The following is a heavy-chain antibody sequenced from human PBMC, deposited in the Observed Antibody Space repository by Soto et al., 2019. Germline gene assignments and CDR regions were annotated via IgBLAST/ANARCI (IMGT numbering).Heavy chain of an antibody. J-gene: IGHJ5*02. D-gene: IGHD3-22*01. CDR1: GGSISSYY. Sequence: SETLSLTCTVSGGSISSYYWSWIRQPPGKELEWIGYIYYSGSTNYNPSLKSRVTLSVDTSKNQFSLKLSSVTAADTAVYYCARITYYYDSSGYYPDPTVNWFDPWGQGTLVTVSS. V-gene: IGHV4-59*01. CDR3: ARITYYYDSSGYYPDPTVNWFDP. CDR2: IYYSGST.